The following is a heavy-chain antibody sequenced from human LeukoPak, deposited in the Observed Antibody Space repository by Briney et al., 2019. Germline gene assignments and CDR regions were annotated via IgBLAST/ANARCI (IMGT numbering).Heavy chain of an antibody. D-gene: IGHD1-26*01. V-gene: IGHV4-59*11. CDR1: GGSISSHY. CDR2: IYYSGST. CDR3: ARVAESRYSGLPQAFDI. Sequence: PSETLSLTCTVSGGSISSHYWSWIRQPPGKGLEWLGYIYYSGSTNYNPSFKSRVSISADTSEEHLSLKLSSVTAADTAMYYCARVAESRYSGLPQAFDIWGQGTMVTVSS. J-gene: IGHJ3*02.